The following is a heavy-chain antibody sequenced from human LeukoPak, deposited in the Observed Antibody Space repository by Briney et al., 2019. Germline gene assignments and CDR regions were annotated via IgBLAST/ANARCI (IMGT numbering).Heavy chain of an antibody. D-gene: IGHD3-3*01. CDR2: IKQDGSEK. V-gene: IGHV3-7*01. CDR3: ASITISGVVPGGFDP. Sequence: PGGSLILSCAASGFTFSSYWMSWVRQAPGKGLEWVANIKQDGSEKYYVDSVKGRFTISRDNAKNSLYLQMNSLRAEDTAVYYCASITISGVVPGGFDPWGQGTLVTVSS. J-gene: IGHJ5*02. CDR1: GFTFSSYW.